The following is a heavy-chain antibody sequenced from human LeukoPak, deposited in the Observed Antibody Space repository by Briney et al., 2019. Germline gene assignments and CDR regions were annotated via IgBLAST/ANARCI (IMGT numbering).Heavy chain of an antibody. Sequence: GASVKVSCKASGGTFSSYAISWVRQAPGQGLEWMGGIIPIFGTANYAQKFQGRVTITADESTSTAYMELSSPRSEDTAVYYCARALLSHPDIVVVPAAMSPNYYYYYYGMDVWGQGTTVTVSS. CDR2: IIPIFGTA. CDR3: ARALLSHPDIVVVPAAMSPNYYYYYYGMDV. D-gene: IGHD2-2*01. V-gene: IGHV1-69*01. CDR1: GGTFSSYA. J-gene: IGHJ6*02.